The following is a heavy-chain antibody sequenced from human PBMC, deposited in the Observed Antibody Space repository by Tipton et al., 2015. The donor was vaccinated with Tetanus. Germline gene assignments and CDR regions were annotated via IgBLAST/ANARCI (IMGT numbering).Heavy chain of an antibody. D-gene: IGHD2-8*02. CDR3: ARVLRYSTRGGWDDAFDI. J-gene: IGHJ3*02. V-gene: IGHV4-4*07. CDR1: GGSTHSHY. CDR2: IYSDGTT. Sequence: GLVKPSETLSLSCTVSGGSTHSHYWSRIRQSAAKGLEWIGRIYSDGTTNYNPSLKSRVFMSMDTSKNQFSLELSSVTVADTAVYFCARVLRYSTRGGWDDAFDIWGQGTMVTVSS.